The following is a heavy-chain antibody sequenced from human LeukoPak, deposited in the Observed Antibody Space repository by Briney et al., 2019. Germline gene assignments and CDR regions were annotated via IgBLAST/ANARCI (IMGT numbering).Heavy chain of an antibody. V-gene: IGHV4-59*12. J-gene: IGHJ4*02. CDR2: IYHSGST. Sequence: PSETLSLTCTVSGGSISSYYWSWIRQPPGKGLEWIGYIYHSGSTYYNPSLKSRVTISVDRSKNQFSLKLSSVTAADTAVYYCARGMHYYDSSGPTAFDYWGQGTLVTVSS. CDR3: ARGMHYYDSSGPTAFDY. D-gene: IGHD3-22*01. CDR1: GGSISSYY.